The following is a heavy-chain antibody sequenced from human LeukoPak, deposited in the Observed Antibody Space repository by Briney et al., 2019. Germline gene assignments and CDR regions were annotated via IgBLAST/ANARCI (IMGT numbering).Heavy chain of an antibody. V-gene: IGHV3-11*01. CDR3: ARDQDGTLVRGPVTVLEY. CDR2: ITRSGTTR. CDR1: GFTFNDYY. Sequence: NPGGSLRLSCAASGFTFNDYYMSWIRQAPGKGLEWVSYITRSGTTRYYADSVRGRFTISRDNAKNSLYLQMNSLRAEDTAVYFCARDQDGTLVRGPVTVLEYWGQGTLVTVSS. J-gene: IGHJ4*02. D-gene: IGHD3-10*01.